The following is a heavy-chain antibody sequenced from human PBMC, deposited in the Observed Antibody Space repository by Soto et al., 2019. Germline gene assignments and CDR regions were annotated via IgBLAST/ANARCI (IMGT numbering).Heavy chain of an antibody. CDR1: GGSISSSSYY. J-gene: IGHJ3*02. D-gene: IGHD3-22*01. CDR2: IYYSGST. Sequence: SLTCTVSGGSISSSSYYWGWIRQPPGKGLEWIGSIYYSGSTYYNPSLKSRVTISVDTSKNQFSLKLSSVTAADTAVYYCASPVYDSSGYYAFDIWGQGTMVTVSS. CDR3: ASPVYDSSGYYAFDI. V-gene: IGHV4-39*01.